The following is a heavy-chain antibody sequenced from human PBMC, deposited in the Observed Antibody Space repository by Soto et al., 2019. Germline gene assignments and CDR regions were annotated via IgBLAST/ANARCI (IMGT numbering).Heavy chain of an antibody. J-gene: IGHJ4*02. V-gene: IGHV2-5*02. CDR1: GFSLTTVGVG. CDR3: AHIHVSPADWDF. D-gene: IGHD3-9*01. Sequence: QITLRASGPALVKPTQTLTLTCTFSGFSLTTVGVGVDWIRQPPGKDLEWLAIIYWDDDKIYSPSHKSSLTVTKDTSKYHAVSTMSNLDPTDTATYSCAHIHVSPADWDFWGQGTLVTVS. CDR2: IYWDDDK.